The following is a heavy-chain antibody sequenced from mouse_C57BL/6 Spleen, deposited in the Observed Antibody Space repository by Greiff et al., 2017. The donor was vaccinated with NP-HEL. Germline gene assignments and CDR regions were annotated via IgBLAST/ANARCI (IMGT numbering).Heavy chain of an antibody. Sequence: EVKLLESGPGLVKPSQSLSLTCSVTGYSITSGYYWHLIRQLPANNLDWMGYIRYDGSNNYNPSLKNRTPITRDTSKIQFFLKLSSVATDDTATCYRGENTKGVAEVCYIDVWGTGTTVTVSS. J-gene: IGHJ1*03. CDR2: IRYDGSN. CDR1: GYSITSGYY. V-gene: IGHV3-6*01. D-gene: IGHD1-1*01. CDR3: GENTKGVAEVCYIDV.